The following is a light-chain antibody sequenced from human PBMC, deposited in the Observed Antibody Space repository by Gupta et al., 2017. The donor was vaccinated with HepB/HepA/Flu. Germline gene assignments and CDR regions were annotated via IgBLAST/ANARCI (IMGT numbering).Light chain of an antibody. V-gene: IGLV2-14*03. Sequence: QSALTQPASVSGSPGQSITISCTGTSSDVGGYNYVSWSQQHPGTAPKLLIYYVSNRPSGVANRFSGSKSGTTASLTISGLQAEDEADYYCSSYTSSSTLVVFGGGTKLTVL. J-gene: IGLJ2*01. CDR3: SSYTSSSTLVV. CDR2: YVS. CDR1: SSDVGGYNY.